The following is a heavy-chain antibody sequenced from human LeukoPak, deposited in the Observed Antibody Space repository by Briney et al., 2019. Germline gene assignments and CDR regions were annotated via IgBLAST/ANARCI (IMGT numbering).Heavy chain of an antibody. J-gene: IGHJ4*02. Sequence: PGGSLRLSCVASGYTFSRHGLHWVGQAPGKGLDWGAVISNDGSKKYYADSVKGRFTISRDNSKNTLSLQVSSLRTEDTAVYYCAKDRYSYAFEYSDSWGQGTLVTVSS. D-gene: IGHD5-18*01. CDR3: AKDRYSYAFEYSDS. V-gene: IGHV3-30*18. CDR2: ISNDGSKK. CDR1: GYTFSRHG.